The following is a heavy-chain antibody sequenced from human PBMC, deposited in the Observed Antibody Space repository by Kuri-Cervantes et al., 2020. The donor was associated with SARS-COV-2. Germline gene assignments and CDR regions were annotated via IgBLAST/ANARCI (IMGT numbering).Heavy chain of an antibody. V-gene: IGHV4-38-2*01. CDR2: IYHSGST. J-gene: IGHJ4*02. D-gene: IGHD1-7*01. CDR1: GYSISSGYY. Sequence: SQTLSLTCAVSGYSISSGYYWGWIRQPPGKGLEWIGSIYHSGSTYYNPSLKSRVTISVDTSKNQFSLKLSSVTAADTAVYYCARTGTTSPFDYWGQGTLVTVSS. CDR3: ARTGTTSPFDY.